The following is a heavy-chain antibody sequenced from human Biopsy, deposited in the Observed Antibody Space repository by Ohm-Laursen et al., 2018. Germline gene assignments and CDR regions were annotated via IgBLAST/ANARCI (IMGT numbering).Heavy chain of an antibody. J-gene: IGHJ6*02. V-gene: IGHV4-34*01. CDR1: GGSFSGYY. CDR2: INHRGST. Sequence: SETLSLTWSVYGGSFSGYYWSWIRQPPGKGLEWIGEINHRGSTNYNPSLKSRVTISVDTSKNQFSLKLRSVTAADTAVYYCARAVDYYDSYYYYGLDVWGQGTTVTVSS. D-gene: IGHD3-16*01. CDR3: ARAVDYYDSYYYYGLDV.